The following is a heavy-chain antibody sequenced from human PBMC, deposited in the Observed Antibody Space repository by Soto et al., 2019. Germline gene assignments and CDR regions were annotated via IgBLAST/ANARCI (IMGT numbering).Heavy chain of an antibody. Sequence: GGSLRLSCAASGFTFSSYWMSWVRQAPGKGLEWVANIKQDGSEKYYVDSVKGRFTISRDNAKNSLYLQMNSLRAEDTAVYYCAREYDGYKFWPDYWGQGTLVTVSS. D-gene: IGHD5-12*01. V-gene: IGHV3-7*01. CDR3: AREYDGYKFWPDY. CDR1: GFTFSSYW. CDR2: IKQDGSEK. J-gene: IGHJ4*02.